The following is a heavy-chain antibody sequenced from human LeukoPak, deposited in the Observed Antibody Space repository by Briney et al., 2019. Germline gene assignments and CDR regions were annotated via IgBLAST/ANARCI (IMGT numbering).Heavy chain of an antibody. V-gene: IGHV3-21*01. J-gene: IGHJ4*02. CDR1: GFTFSRYS. Sequence: GGSLRLSCAASGFTFSRYSMNWVRQAPGKGLEWVSFISISSNYIYYPDSLKGRFTISRDNAKNSLYLQMNSLRAEDTAVYYCARGMVRGIIDYWGQGTLVTVSS. CDR3: ARGMVRGIIDY. CDR2: ISISSNYI. D-gene: IGHD3-10*01.